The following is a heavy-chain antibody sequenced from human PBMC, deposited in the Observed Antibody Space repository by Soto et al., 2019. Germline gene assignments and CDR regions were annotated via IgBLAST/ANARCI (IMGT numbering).Heavy chain of an antibody. Sequence: GGSLRLSCAASGFSFSRYGVHWVRQAPGKGLEWVAVVSHDGRNTHYADSVKGRFTISRDSSKNTVSLEMTSLRAEDTAVYYCAKGGRQWLVTSDFNYWGQGALVTVSS. V-gene: IGHV3-30*18. J-gene: IGHJ4*02. D-gene: IGHD6-19*01. CDR2: VSHDGRNT. CDR1: GFSFSRYG. CDR3: AKGGRQWLVTSDFNY.